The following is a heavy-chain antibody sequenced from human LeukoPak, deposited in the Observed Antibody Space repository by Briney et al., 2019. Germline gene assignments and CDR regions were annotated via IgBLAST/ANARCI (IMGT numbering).Heavy chain of an antibody. CDR1: GYTFTSYY. CDR2: INPSGGST. J-gene: IGHJ5*02. V-gene: IGHV1-46*01. Sequence: ASVKVSCKASGYTFTSYYMHWVRQAPGQGLEWMGIINPSGGSTSYAQKFQGRVTMTRDTSTSTVYMELSSLRSEDTAVYYCAREASTIALVRGTKNWFDPWGQGTLVTVSS. CDR3: AREASTIALVRGTKNWFDP. D-gene: IGHD6-13*01.